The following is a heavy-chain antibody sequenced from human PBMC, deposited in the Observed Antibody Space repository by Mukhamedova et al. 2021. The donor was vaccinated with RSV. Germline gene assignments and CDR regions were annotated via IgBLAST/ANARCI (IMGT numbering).Heavy chain of an antibody. CDR2: GTI. CDR3: ATDPPVRVWELLSY. V-gene: IGHV3-15*01. Sequence: GTIDYAAPVKGRFTISKDDSTNTLYLQMNNLKTEDTAVYYCATDPPVRVWELLSYWGQGTLVTVSA. D-gene: IGHD1-26*01. J-gene: IGHJ4*02.